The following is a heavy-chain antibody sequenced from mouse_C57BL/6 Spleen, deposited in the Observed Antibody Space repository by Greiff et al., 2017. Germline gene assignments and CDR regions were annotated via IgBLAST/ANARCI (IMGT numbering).Heavy chain of an antibody. CDR3: ARSGTTVVATGYFDY. Sequence: QVQLQQSGAELVKPGASVKLSCKASGYTFTSYWMHWVKQRPGQGLEWIGMIHPNSGSTNYNEKFKSKATLTVDKSSSTAYMHLSSLTSEDSAVDYCARSGTTVVATGYFDYWGQGTTLTVSS. D-gene: IGHD1-1*01. V-gene: IGHV1-64*01. J-gene: IGHJ2*01. CDR1: GYTFTSYW. CDR2: IHPNSGST.